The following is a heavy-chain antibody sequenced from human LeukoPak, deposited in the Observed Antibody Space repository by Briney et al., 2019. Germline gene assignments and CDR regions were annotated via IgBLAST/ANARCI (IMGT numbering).Heavy chain of an antibody. CDR3: AKIPMITFGGVIYYFDY. CDR1: GFTFSSYA. J-gene: IGHJ4*02. Sequence: PPGGSLRLSCAASGFTFSSYAMSWVRQAPGKGLEWVSAISCSGGSTYYADSVKRRFTISRDNSKNTLYLQINSLRAEDTAVYYCAKIPMITFGGVIYYFDYWGQGTLVTVSS. D-gene: IGHD3-16*02. V-gene: IGHV3-23*01. CDR2: ISCSGGST.